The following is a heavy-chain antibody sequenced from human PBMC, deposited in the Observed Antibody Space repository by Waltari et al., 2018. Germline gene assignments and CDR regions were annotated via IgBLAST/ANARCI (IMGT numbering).Heavy chain of an antibody. CDR3: ARGGSAYDIYYYGMDV. D-gene: IGHD5-12*01. Sequence: QFQLVHSGAEVKKPGSSVQVSCKASGGTFSSYALSWVRQATGQGLGWMGRIIPIFGNANYAQKFQGRVTITADKSTSTAYMELSSLRSEDTAVDSCARGGSAYDIYYYGMDVWGQGTTVTVSS. CDR1: GGTFSSYA. CDR2: IIPIFGNA. V-gene: IGHV1-69*04. J-gene: IGHJ6*02.